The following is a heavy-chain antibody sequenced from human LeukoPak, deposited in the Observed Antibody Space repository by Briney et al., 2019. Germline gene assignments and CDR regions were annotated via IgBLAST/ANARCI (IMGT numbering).Heavy chain of an antibody. CDR2: INTVGSTT. CDR1: GFTFSSYW. D-gene: IGHD1-14*01. CDR3: ARGGPRKAARPSFDY. V-gene: IGHV3-74*01. J-gene: IGHJ4*02. Sequence: GGSLRLSCAASGFTFSSYWMYWVRQAPGKGLVWVSSINTVGSTTRYADSVKGRFTISRDNAKNTLYLQMNSLRAEDAAVYYCARGGPRKAARPSFDYWGQGTLVTVSS.